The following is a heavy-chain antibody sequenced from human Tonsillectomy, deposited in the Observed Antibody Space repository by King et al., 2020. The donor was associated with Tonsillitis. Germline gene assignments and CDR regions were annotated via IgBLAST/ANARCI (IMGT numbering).Heavy chain of an antibody. V-gene: IGHV3-7*03. CDR2: IRADGSRE. CDR1: GFTFSNFW. Sequence: VQLVESGGGLVQPGGSLRLSCAASGFTFSNFWMTWLRQAPGKGLEWVANIRADGSREYYVDSVKGRFTISRDNAKNSVFLQMNSLRADDTAVYFCARDMNYYDGSAYYDALDIWGQGTRVSVSS. CDR3: ARDMNYYDGSAYYDALDI. J-gene: IGHJ3*02. D-gene: IGHD3-22*01.